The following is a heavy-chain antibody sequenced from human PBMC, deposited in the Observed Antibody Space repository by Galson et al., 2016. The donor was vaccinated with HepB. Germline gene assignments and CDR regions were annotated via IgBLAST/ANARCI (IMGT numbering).Heavy chain of an antibody. CDR3: ARDVLRYFDWLLSYGMDV. J-gene: IGHJ6*02. V-gene: IGHV3-30*04. Sequence: SLRLSCAISGFTFSYYSMHWVRQAPGKGLEWVAFISHDGSNKYYADSVKGRFTISRDNSKNTLYVQLNSLTVEDTAVYYCARDVLRYFDWLLSYGMDVWGQGTTVTVS. CDR1: GFTFSYYS. D-gene: IGHD3-9*01. CDR2: ISHDGSNK.